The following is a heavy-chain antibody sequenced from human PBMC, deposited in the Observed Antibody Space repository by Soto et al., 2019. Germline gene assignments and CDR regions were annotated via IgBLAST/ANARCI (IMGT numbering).Heavy chain of an antibody. V-gene: IGHV3-7*05. J-gene: IGHJ4*02. CDR1: GFTFSSYW. Sequence: EVHRVESGGGLVQPGGSLRLSCAASGFTFSSYWMTWVRQAPGKGLEWVANIKQDGGAKYYVDSVKGRFTISRDNAKNSLYLQMNSLRAEDTAVYYCAKAIYGGNSDFGYWGQGTLVTVSS. D-gene: IGHD4-17*01. CDR2: IKQDGGAK. CDR3: AKAIYGGNSDFGY.